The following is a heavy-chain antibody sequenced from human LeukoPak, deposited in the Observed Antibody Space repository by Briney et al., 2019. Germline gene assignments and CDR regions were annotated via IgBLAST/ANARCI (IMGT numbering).Heavy chain of an antibody. J-gene: IGHJ4*02. V-gene: IGHV4-38-2*02. Sequence: SETLSLTCTVSGYSISSGYYWGWIRQPPGKGLEWIGSIYHSGSTNYNPSLKSRVTMSVDTSKNQFSLKLSSVTAADTAVYYCARLSADSSSSRGFDYWGQGTLVTVSS. CDR2: IYHSGST. D-gene: IGHD2-2*01. CDR3: ARLSADSSSSRGFDY. CDR1: GYSISSGYY.